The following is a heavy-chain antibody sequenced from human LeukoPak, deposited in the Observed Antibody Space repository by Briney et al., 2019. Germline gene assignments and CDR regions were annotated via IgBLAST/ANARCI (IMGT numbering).Heavy chain of an antibody. V-gene: IGHV4-38-2*02. Sequence: SETLSLTCTVSGYSISSGYYWGWIRQPPGKGLEWTGSIDHSGSTYYNPSLKSRLTISVDTSKNQFSLKVSSVTAADTAVYYCARRTVGQLFPCDYWGQGTLVTVSS. CDR3: ARRTVGQLFPCDY. D-gene: IGHD2-21*01. J-gene: IGHJ4*02. CDR2: IDHSGST. CDR1: GYSISSGYY.